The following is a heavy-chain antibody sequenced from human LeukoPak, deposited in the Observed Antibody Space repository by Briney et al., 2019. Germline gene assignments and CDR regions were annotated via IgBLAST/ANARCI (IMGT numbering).Heavy chain of an antibody. V-gene: IGHV3-74*01. CDR1: GFHLKGYW. J-gene: IGHJ4*02. CDR2: IDNDGSST. CDR3: ARAAYMSSPDY. Sequence: GGALRLFFAAPGFHLKGYWILRGRQAPGKGPVWVSRIDNDGSSTTYPDSVKGRFTISRDNAKNTLYLQMSSLRGEDTAVYYCARAAYMSSPDYWGQGTLVTVSS. D-gene: IGHD6-6*01.